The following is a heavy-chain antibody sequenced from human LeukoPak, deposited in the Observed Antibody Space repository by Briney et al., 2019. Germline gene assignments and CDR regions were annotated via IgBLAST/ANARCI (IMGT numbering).Heavy chain of an antibody. CDR2: IKEDGSAK. V-gene: IGHV3-7*05. CDR1: GFIFSTYW. J-gene: IGHJ6*02. CDR3: VMDMDV. Sequence: GGSLRLSCAASGFIFSTYWMDWVRQAPGKGLEWVANIKEDGSAKYYVDSVKGRFTISRDNAKNSLYLQMNSLRAEDTAVYYCVMDMDVWGQGTTVTVSS.